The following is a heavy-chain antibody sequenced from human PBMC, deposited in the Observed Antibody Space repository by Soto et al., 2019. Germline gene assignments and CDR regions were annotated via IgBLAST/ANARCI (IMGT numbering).Heavy chain of an antibody. D-gene: IGHD6-19*01. CDR1: GFTFSSYG. Sequence: TGGSLRLSCAASGFTFSSYGMHWVRQAPGKGLEWVAVIWYDGSNKYYADSVKGRFTISRDNSKNTLYLQMNSLRAEDTAVYYCARTIAVAAPGADYWGQGTLVTVSS. CDR2: IWYDGSNK. V-gene: IGHV3-33*01. CDR3: ARTIAVAAPGADY. J-gene: IGHJ4*02.